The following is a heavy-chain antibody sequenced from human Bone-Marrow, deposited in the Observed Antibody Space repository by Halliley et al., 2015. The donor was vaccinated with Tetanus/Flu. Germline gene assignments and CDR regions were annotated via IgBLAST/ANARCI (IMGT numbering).Heavy chain of an antibody. CDR3: ARDSASPTRDAFDV. CDR2: IYYSGTT. V-gene: IGHV4-59*01. Sequence: WIGYIYYSGTTNYNPALKSRVPISLDTSKNQFSLTLNSVTAADTAVYYCARDSASPTRDAFDVWSQGTMVTVSS. J-gene: IGHJ3*01.